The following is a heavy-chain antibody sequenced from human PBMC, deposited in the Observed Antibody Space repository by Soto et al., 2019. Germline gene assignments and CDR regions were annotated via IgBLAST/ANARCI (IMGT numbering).Heavy chain of an antibody. J-gene: IGHJ4*02. CDR1: GFTFRSYW. CDR3: ARNPSFSDQLDY. D-gene: IGHD2-2*01. V-gene: IGHV3-7*01. Sequence: HPGGSLRLSCAASGFTFRSYWMNWVRQAPGKGLEWVANIKDDGNEQYYVDSVKGRFTISRDNVKNSLFLQLNSLRVEDTAVYYCARNPSFSDQLDYWGQGTRVTVSS. CDR2: IKDDGNEQ.